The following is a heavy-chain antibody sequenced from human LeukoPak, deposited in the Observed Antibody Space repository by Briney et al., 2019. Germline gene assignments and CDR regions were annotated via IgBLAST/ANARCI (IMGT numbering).Heavy chain of an antibody. V-gene: IGHV4-31*03. J-gene: IGHJ4*02. CDR2: IYYSGSS. Sequence: SETLSLTCTVSGGSISSGYYWTWIRQHPGKGLEWIGYIYYSGSSYYNPSLKSRATISVATSKNQFSLKLSSVTAADTAVYYCARDLLTPGGYSYGLNWGQGTLVTVSS. CDR3: ARDLLTPGGYSYGLN. D-gene: IGHD5-18*01. CDR1: GGSISSGYY.